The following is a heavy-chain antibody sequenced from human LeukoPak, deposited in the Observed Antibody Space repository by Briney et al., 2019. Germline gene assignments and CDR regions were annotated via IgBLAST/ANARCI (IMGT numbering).Heavy chain of an antibody. CDR2: ISYDGSNK. Sequence: GRSLRLSCAASGFTFSSYGMHWVRQAPGKGLEWVAVISYDGSNKYYADSVKGRYTISRDNSKNTLYLQMNSLRAEDTAVYYCAKVQQLVSNYYYYGMDVWGQGTTVAVSS. V-gene: IGHV3-30*18. J-gene: IGHJ6*02. D-gene: IGHD6-13*01. CDR3: AKVQQLVSNYYYYGMDV. CDR1: GFTFSSYG.